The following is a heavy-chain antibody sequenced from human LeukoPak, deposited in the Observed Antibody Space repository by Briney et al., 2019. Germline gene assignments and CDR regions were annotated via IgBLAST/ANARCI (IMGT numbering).Heavy chain of an antibody. Sequence: ASETLSLTCAVSGGSFSGYYWSWIRQPPGKGLEWIGYIYYSGSTNYNPSLKSRVTISVDTSKNQFSLKLSSVTAADTAVYYCARELRYDGLSGSYDDYWGQGTLVTVSS. D-gene: IGHD1-26*01. CDR2: IYYSGST. J-gene: IGHJ4*02. CDR1: GGSFSGYY. V-gene: IGHV4-59*12. CDR3: ARELRYDGLSGSYDDY.